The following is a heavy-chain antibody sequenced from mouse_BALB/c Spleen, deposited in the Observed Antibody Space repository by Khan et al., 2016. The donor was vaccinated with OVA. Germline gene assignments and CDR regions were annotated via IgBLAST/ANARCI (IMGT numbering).Heavy chain of an antibody. Sequence: QMQLEESGPGLVAPSQSLSITCTVSGFSLTSYGVSWVRQPPGKGLEWLGVIWGDGNTNFHSALSSRLSISKDNSKSQVFLKLNSLQTDDTATYYCAKDRGYYAVDYWGQGTSVTVSS. CDR3: AKDRGYYAVDY. CDR2: IWGDGNT. J-gene: IGHJ4*01. V-gene: IGHV2-3*01. CDR1: GFSLTSYG.